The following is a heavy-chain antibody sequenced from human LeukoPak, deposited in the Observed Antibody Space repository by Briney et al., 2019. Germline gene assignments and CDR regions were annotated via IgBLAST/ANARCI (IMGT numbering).Heavy chain of an antibody. CDR3: AACDIVVVPAGYNY. CDR1: GGSLSSYY. CDR2: IYYSGST. D-gene: IGHD2-2*01. V-gene: IGHV4-59*01. J-gene: IGHJ4*02. Sequence: TSETLSLTCTVSGGSLSSYYWSWIRQPPGKGLEWIGYIYYSGSTNYTPSLKSRVTISVDTSKNQFSLKLSSVTAADTAVYYCAACDIVVVPAGYNYWGQGTLVTVSS.